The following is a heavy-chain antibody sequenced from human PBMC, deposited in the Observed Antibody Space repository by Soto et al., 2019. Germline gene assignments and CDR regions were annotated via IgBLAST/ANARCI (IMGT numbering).Heavy chain of an antibody. CDR3: ARISPYYYDSSGYYYGGNYFDY. V-gene: IGHV2-70*01. D-gene: IGHD3-22*01. CDR1: GFSLSTYGVG. J-gene: IGHJ4*02. CDR2: IDWDDDK. Sequence: SGPTLVNPTQTLTLTCTVSGFSLSTYGVGVAWIRQPPGKALEWLALIDWDDDKYYSTSLKTRLTISKDTSKNQVVLTMTNMDPVDTATYYCARISPYYYDSSGYYYGGNYFDYWGQGTLVTVSS.